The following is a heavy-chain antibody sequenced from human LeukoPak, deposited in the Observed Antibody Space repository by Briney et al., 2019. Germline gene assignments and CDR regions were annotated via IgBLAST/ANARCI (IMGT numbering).Heavy chain of an antibody. J-gene: IGHJ6*02. CDR3: AKDPYSSGPDV. V-gene: IGHV3-33*06. Sequence: GRSLRLSCAASGFTFSSYGMHWVRQAPGKGLEWVAVIWYDGSNKYYADSVKGRFTISRDNSKNTLYLQMNSLRAEDTAVYYCAKDPYSSGPDVWGQGTTVTVSS. D-gene: IGHD6-19*01. CDR1: GFTFSSYG. CDR2: IWYDGSNK.